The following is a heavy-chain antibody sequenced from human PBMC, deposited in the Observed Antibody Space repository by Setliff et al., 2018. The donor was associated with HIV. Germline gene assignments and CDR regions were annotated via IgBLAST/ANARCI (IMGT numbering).Heavy chain of an antibody. CDR2: INYRGST. CDR1: GESISSKNYY. CDR3: VRRAPLIPHHR. V-gene: IGHV4-39*07. J-gene: IGHJ1*01. Sequence: PSETLSLTCIVSGESISSKNYYCGWSRQPPGKGLEWIGSINYRGSTSYNTSPKSRVTISGDTSKSQFSLKMTSVTAADTAVVYCVRRAPLIPHHRWGQGTMVTVSS. D-gene: IGHD2-21*01.